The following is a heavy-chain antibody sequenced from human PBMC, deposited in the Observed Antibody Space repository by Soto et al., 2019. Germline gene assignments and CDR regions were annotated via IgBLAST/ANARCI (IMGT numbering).Heavy chain of an antibody. CDR1: GGSISSGGYY. CDR3: ASQATGWYPDY. J-gene: IGHJ4*02. D-gene: IGHD6-19*01. CDR2: IYYSGPT. Sequence: QVQLQESGPGLVKPSQTLSLTCNVSGGSISSGGYYWSWIRQHPGKGLEWIGYIYYSGPTYYNPSLKSRLTISVDTSKNQFSLKLSSVTAADTAVYYCASQATGWYPDYWGQGTLVTVSS. V-gene: IGHV4-31*03.